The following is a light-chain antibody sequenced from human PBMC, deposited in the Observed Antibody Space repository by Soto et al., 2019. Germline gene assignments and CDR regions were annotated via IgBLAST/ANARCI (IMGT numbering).Light chain of an antibody. V-gene: IGKV3-11*01. J-gene: IGKJ4*01. Sequence: EIVLTQSPATLSLSPGERATLSCRASQSLNSYLAWFQQKPGQAPRLLIYDASNWPTDIPARFSGSGSGTEFTLTINSLEPADFAVYYCQQRRDWPLTFGGGTRVEIK. CDR1: QSLNSY. CDR2: DAS. CDR3: QQRRDWPLT.